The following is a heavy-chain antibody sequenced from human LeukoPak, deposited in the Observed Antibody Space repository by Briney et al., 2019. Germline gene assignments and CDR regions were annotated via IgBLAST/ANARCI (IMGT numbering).Heavy chain of an antibody. CDR1: GFTFSSYT. D-gene: IGHD1-1*01. CDR3: ARALTTLTYEGY. CDR2: ISGSISYI. V-gene: IGHV3-21*01. J-gene: IGHJ4*02. Sequence: GGSLRLSCAASGFTFSSYTMHWIRQAPGKGLEWVSSISGSISYIFYADSVKGRFTVSRDNAKDSLYLQMNSLRAEDTAVYYCARALTTLTYEGYWGQGTLVTVSS.